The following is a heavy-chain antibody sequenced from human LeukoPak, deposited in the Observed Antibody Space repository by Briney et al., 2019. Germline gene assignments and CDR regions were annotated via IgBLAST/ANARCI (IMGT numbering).Heavy chain of an antibody. Sequence: SETLSLTCTVSGGSISSHYWSWIRQPPGKGLEWIGYIYYSGSTSYNPSLKSRLTISIDTSKTQFYLKLSSVTAADTAVYYCARVVYSGSWGYFDYWGQGILVTVSS. CDR1: GGSISSHY. V-gene: IGHV4-59*11. CDR3: ARVVYSGSWGYFDY. D-gene: IGHD3-10*01. J-gene: IGHJ4*02. CDR2: IYYSGST.